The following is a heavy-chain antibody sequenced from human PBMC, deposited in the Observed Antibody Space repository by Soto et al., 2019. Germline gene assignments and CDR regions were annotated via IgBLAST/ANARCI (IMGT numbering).Heavy chain of an antibody. CDR1: GDSVSSTSAA. CDR3: ARGQYYDFWSGYSPGSYYYYYGMDV. D-gene: IGHD3-3*01. J-gene: IGHJ6*02. Sequence: SQALSLTCAISGDSVSSTSAAWNWIRQSPSRGLEWLGRTYYRSKWYNDYAVSVKSRITINPDTSKNQFSLQLNSVTPEDTAAYYCARGQYYDFWSGYSPGSYYYYYGMDVWGQGTTVTVSS. CDR2: TYYRSKWYN. V-gene: IGHV6-1*01.